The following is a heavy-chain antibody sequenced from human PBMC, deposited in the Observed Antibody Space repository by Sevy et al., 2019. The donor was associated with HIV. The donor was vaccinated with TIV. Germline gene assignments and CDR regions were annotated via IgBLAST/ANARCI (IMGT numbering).Heavy chain of an antibody. V-gene: IGHV3-7*01. D-gene: IGHD2-2*01. J-gene: IGHJ1*01. CDR1: GLTFSSYW. CDR2: INQGGSQE. Sequence: GGSLRLSCAASGLTFSSYWMTWVRQAPGKGLEWVANINQGGSQEYYVDSVKGRFTISRDNAKNSLYLQINSLRAEDKAVYYCATILPAGVPAEYFQHWGQGTLVTVSS. CDR3: ATILPAGVPAEYFQH.